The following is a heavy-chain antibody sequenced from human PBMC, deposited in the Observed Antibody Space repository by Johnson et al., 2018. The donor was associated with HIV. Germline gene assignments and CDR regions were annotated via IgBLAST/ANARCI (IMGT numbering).Heavy chain of an antibody. D-gene: IGHD3-3*01. CDR3: ARDSVPSDFWSGYRLVVAFNI. Sequence: QVQLVESGGGLVKPGGSQRLSCAASGFIFSDYYMTWIRQAPGKGLEWVSYISSSGSTIYYADSVKGRFTISRDNAKNSLYLQMNSLRAEDAAVYYCARDSVPSDFWSGYRLVVAFNIWGQGTMVTVSS. CDR2: ISSSGSTI. V-gene: IGHV3-11*04. J-gene: IGHJ3*02. CDR1: GFIFSDYY.